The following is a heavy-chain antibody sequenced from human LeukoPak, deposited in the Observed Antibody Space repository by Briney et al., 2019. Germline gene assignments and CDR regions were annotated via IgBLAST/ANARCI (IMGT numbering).Heavy chain of an antibody. CDR2: IYYSGST. CDR1: GGSISSYY. J-gene: IGHJ5*02. V-gene: IGHV4-59*06. CDR3: ARVGGDFWSGYSNWFDP. Sequence: SETLSLTCTVSGGSISSYYWSWIRQHPGKGLEWIGYIYYSGSTYYNPSLKSRVTISVDTSKNQFSLKLSSVTAADTAVYYCARVGGDFWSGYSNWFDPWGQGTLVTVSS. D-gene: IGHD3-3*01.